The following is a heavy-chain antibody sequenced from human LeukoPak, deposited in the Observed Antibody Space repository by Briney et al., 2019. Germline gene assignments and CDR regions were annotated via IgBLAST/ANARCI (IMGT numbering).Heavy chain of an antibody. J-gene: IGHJ4*02. Sequence: PSETVSLTCTVSGGSISSYYWSWIRQPPGKGLEWIGYVYYTGTTNYNPSLKSRVTISGDTSKNQFSLKLISVTAADTAVYYCARRTVEAVAGSFDYWGQGTLVTVSS. V-gene: IGHV4-59*12. CDR2: VYYTGTT. CDR1: GGSISSYY. CDR3: ARRTVEAVAGSFDY. D-gene: IGHD2-15*01.